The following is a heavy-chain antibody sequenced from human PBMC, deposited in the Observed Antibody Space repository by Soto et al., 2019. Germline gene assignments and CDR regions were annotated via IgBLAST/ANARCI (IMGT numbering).Heavy chain of an antibody. D-gene: IGHD4-4*01. Sequence: SGPTLVNPTQTLMLTCTFSGFSLSTSGVGVGWIRQPPGKALEWLALIYWDDDKRYSPSLKSRLTITKDTSKNQVVLTMTNMDPVDTATYYCAHIMYSNYFPVSLPFDYWGQGTLVTVSS. CDR3: AHIMYSNYFPVSLPFDY. V-gene: IGHV2-5*02. J-gene: IGHJ4*02. CDR2: IYWDDDK. CDR1: GFSLSTSGVG.